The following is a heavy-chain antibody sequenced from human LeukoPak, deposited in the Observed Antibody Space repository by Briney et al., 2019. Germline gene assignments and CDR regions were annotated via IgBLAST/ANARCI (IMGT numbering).Heavy chain of an antibody. CDR2: MNPNSGNT. V-gene: IGHV1-8*01. CDR1: GYTFTSYD. D-gene: IGHD5-12*01. Sequence: ASVKVSCKASGYTFTSYDINWVRQATGHGLEWMGWMNPNSGNTGYAQKFQGRVTMTRNTCISTAYMELSSLRSEDTAVYYCARVLRGYSGYDHGDYWGQGTLVTVSS. J-gene: IGHJ4*02. CDR3: ARVLRGYSGYDHGDY.